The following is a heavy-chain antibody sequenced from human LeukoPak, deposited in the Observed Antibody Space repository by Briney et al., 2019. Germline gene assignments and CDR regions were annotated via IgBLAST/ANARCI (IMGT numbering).Heavy chain of an antibody. Sequence: PSETLSLTCAVPGGSISSSDWWSWVRQPPGRGLEWIGYIWRSDHTNYNPSLKSRVTMSLDKSKNQFSLKLSSVTAADTAVYYCARDPHCSSTNCPFDFWGQGTLVIVSS. V-gene: IGHV4-4*02. D-gene: IGHD2-2*01. J-gene: IGHJ4*02. CDR3: ARDPHCSSTNCPFDF. CDR2: IWRSDHT. CDR1: GGSISSSDW.